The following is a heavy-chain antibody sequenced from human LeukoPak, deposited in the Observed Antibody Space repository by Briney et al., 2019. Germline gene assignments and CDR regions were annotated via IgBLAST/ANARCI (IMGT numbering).Heavy chain of an antibody. CDR2: IIPIFGTA. CDR1: GGTFSSYA. V-gene: IGHV1-69*06. D-gene: IGHD1-26*01. CDR3: ARRRGGSNYWYSDY. J-gene: IGHJ4*02. Sequence: GSSVKVSCKASGGTFSSYAISWVRQAPGQGLEWMGGIIPIFGTANYAQKFQGRVTITADKSTSTAYMELSSLRSEDTAVYYCARRRGGSNYWYSDYWGQGTLVTVSS.